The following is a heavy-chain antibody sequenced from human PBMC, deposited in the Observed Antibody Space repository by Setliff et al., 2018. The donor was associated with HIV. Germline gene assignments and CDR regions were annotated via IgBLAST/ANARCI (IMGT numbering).Heavy chain of an antibody. V-gene: IGHV1-18*01. D-gene: IGHD3-9*01. CDR2: ISAYNGNT. CDR3: ARKYYDILTGYYAADY. J-gene: IGHJ4*02. CDR1: GNTFTSYG. Sequence: ASVKVSCKASGNTFTSYGITWVRQATGQGLEWMGWISAYNGNTDYAHKFQDRVAMTTDTSTSTAYMELRSLRSDDTALYYCARKYYDILTGYYAADYWGQVTLVTVSS.